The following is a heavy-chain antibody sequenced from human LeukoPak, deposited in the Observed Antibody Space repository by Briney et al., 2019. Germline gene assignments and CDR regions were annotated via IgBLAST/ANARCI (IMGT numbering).Heavy chain of an antibody. D-gene: IGHD2-21*02. CDR1: GGSISSGGYY. CDR3: ARDPGGYCGGDCYYFDY. Sequence: SETLSLTCTVSGGSISSGGYYWSWIRQPPGRGLEWIGEINHSGSTNYNPSLKSRVTISVDTSKNQFSLKLSSVTAADTAVYYCARDPGGYCGGDCYYFDYWGQGTLVTVSS. V-gene: IGHV4-39*07. CDR2: INHSGST. J-gene: IGHJ4*02.